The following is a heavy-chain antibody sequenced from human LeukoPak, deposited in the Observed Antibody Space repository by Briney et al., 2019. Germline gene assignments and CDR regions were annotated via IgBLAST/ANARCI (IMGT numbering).Heavy chain of an antibody. Sequence: GGSLRLSCAASGFTFSDYYMSWIRQAPGKGLEWVSYISSSGSTIYYADSVKGRFTISRDNAKNSLYLQMNSLRAEDTAVYYCAREANSSSWYDYYYYYMDVWGKGTTVTVSS. CDR1: GFTFSDYY. CDR2: ISSSGSTI. V-gene: IGHV3-11*01. D-gene: IGHD6-13*01. J-gene: IGHJ6*03. CDR3: AREANSSSWYDYYYYYMDV.